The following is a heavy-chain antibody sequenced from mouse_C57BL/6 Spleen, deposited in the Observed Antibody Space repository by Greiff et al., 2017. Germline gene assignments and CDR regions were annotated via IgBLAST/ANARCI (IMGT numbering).Heavy chain of an antibody. CDR1: GYAFSSYW. Sequence: VQLVESGAELVKPGASVKISCKASGYAFSSYWMNWVKQRPGKGLEWIGQIYPGDGDTNYNGKFKGKATLTADKSSSTAYMQLSSLTSEDSAVYFCARKGDGYGFDYWGQGTTLTVSS. V-gene: IGHV1-80*01. CDR2: IYPGDGDT. CDR3: ARKGDGYGFDY. J-gene: IGHJ2*01. D-gene: IGHD2-2*01.